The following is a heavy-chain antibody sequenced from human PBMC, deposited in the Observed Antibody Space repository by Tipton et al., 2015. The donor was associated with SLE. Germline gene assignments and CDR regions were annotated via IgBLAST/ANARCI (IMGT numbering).Heavy chain of an antibody. CDR3: ARQGQWPHFDY. D-gene: IGHD6-19*01. J-gene: IGHJ4*02. CDR2: IYYSGST. Sequence: TLSLTCTVSGGSISSSSYYWGWIRQPPGKGLEWIGSIYYSGSTYYNPSLKSRVTISVDTSKNQFSLKLSSVTAADTAVYYCARQGQWPHFDYWGQGTLATVSS. V-gene: IGHV4-39*01. CDR1: GGSISSSSYY.